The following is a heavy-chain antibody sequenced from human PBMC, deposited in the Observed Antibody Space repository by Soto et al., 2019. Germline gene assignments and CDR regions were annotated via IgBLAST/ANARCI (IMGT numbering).Heavy chain of an antibody. CDR2: IDPSDSYT. V-gene: IGHV5-10-1*01. D-gene: IGHD2-15*01. CDR1: GYSFTSYW. CDR3: ARHNIGYCSGGSCRALSWFDP. J-gene: IGHJ5*02. Sequence: GESLKISCKGSGYSFTSYWISWVRQMPGKGLEWMGRIDPSDSYTNYSPSFQGHVTISADKSISTAYLQWSSLKASDTAMYYCARHNIGYCSGGSCRALSWFDPWGQGTLVTVSS.